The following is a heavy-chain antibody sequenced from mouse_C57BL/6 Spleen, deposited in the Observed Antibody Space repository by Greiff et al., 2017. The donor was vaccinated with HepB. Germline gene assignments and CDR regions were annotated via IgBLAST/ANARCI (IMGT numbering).Heavy chain of an antibody. CDR2: IDPENGDT. V-gene: IGHV14-4*01. Sequence: EVKLQQSGAELVRPGASVKLSCTASGFNIKDDYMHWVKQRPEQGLEWIGWIDPENGDTEYASKFQGKATITADTSSNTAYLQLSSLTSEDTAVYYCTPHYDYDEGAFAYWGQGTLVTVSA. CDR1: GFNIKDDY. CDR3: TPHYDYDEGAFAY. D-gene: IGHD2-4*01. J-gene: IGHJ3*01.